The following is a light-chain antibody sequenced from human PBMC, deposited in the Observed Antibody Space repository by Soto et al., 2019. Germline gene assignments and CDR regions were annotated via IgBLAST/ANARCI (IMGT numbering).Light chain of an antibody. CDR3: QQYYNTPYT. Sequence: DIVMTQSPDSLPVSLGERATINCKSSQTVLYTNNNNYLAWYQQKPGQPPKLLISWASIRESWVPDRFSASGSGTDFTLTIRSLQAEDVAVYYCQQYYNTPYTFGQGTKLE. V-gene: IGKV4-1*01. J-gene: IGKJ2*01. CDR2: WAS. CDR1: QTVLYTNNNNY.